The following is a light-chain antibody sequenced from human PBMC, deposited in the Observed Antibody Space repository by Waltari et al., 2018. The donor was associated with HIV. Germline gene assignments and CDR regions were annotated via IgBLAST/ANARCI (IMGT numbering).Light chain of an antibody. CDR3: SSFVDRDGFYVL. J-gene: IGLJ2*01. CDR2: EVT. CDR1: NNDIGSFDF. Sequence: QSALPQPPSASGSPVQSVTLSCTGSNNDIGSFDFVSWYQVHPGKAPKLVISEVTKRPSGVSDRFSGSKSANTAFLTVSGLQSEDEADYYCSSFVDRDGFYVLFGGGTRLTVL. V-gene: IGLV2-8*01.